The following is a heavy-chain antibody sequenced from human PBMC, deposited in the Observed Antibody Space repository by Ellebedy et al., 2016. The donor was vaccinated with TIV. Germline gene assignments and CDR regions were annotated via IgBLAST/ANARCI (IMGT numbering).Heavy chain of an antibody. V-gene: IGHV3-30*11. D-gene: IGHD3-22*01. Sequence: GESLKISCAASGFTFSSYAMHWVRQAPGKGLEWVAVISYDGSNKYYADSVKGRFTISRDNSKNTLYLQMNSLRAEDTAVYYCARDTHYDSSGNLDYWGQGTLVTVSS. J-gene: IGHJ4*02. CDR2: ISYDGSNK. CDR3: ARDTHYDSSGNLDY. CDR1: GFTFSSYA.